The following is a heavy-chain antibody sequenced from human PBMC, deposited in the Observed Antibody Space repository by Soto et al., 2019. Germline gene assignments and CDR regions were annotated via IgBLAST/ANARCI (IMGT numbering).Heavy chain of an antibody. J-gene: IGHJ5*02. CDR2: ISAYNGNT. V-gene: IGHV1-18*01. CDR1: GYTFTSYG. Sequence: GASVKVSCKASGYTFTSYGISWVRQAPGQGLEWMGWISAYNGNTNYAQKLQGRVTMTTDTSTSTAYMELRSLRSDDTAVYYCARQQYSSGWPPSFDPWGQGTLVTVSS. CDR3: ARQQYSSGWPPSFDP. D-gene: IGHD6-19*01.